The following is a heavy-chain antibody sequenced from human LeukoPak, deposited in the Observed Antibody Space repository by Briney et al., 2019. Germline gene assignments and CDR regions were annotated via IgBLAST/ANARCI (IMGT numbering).Heavy chain of an antibody. CDR2: IYYSGST. D-gene: IGHD7-27*01. Sequence: SETLTLTCTVSGGSISSYYWSWIRQPPGKGLEWIGYIYYSGSTNYNPSLKSRVTISVDTSKNQFSLKLSSVTAADTAVYYCARTGEAPIYFDYWGQGTLVTVSS. V-gene: IGHV4-59*01. J-gene: IGHJ4*02. CDR1: GGSISSYY. CDR3: ARTGEAPIYFDY.